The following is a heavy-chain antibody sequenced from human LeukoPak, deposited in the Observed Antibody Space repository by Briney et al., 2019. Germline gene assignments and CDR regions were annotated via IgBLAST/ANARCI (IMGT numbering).Heavy chain of an antibody. V-gene: IGHV4-34*01. CDR3: ARAGSWTGMDV. J-gene: IGHJ6*02. CDR1: GGSFSGYY. Sequence: SETLSLTCAVYGGSFSGYYWSWIRQPPGKGLEWIGEINHSGSTNYNPSLKSRVTISVDTSKNQFSLKLSSVTAADTAVYYCARAGSWTGMDVWGQGTTVTVSS. CDR2: INHSGST. D-gene: IGHD1-1*01.